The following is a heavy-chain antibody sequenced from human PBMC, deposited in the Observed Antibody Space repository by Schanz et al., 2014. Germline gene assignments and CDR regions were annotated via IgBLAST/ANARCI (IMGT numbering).Heavy chain of an antibody. CDR1: GFTFSDYA. J-gene: IGHJ4*02. CDR2: ITSDGGGT. Sequence: EVQLVESGGGLVQPGGSLIISCSASGFTFSDYALHWVRQAPGKGLEYVSAITSDGGGTYYADSVKDRFIISRDTSRNMLFLQMSSLTSDDTAVYYCARSPHYRERKQRSARPTTTNLWGQGTLVTVFS. CDR3: ARSPHYRERKQRSARPTTTNL. D-gene: IGHD1-26*01. V-gene: IGHV3-64D*06.